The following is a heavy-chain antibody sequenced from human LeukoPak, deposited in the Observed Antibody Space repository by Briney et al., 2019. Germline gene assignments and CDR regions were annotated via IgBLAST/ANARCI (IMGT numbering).Heavy chain of an antibody. CDR1: GGSISGYW. CDR2: INHSGST. Sequence: SETLSLTCAVYGGSISGYWWSWIRQPPGKGLEWIGEINHSGSTNYNPSLKSRVTISVDTSKNQFSLKLSSVTAADTAVYYCARGRWIAVAVLDAFDIWGQGTMVTVSS. J-gene: IGHJ3*02. CDR3: ARGRWIAVAVLDAFDI. V-gene: IGHV4-34*01. D-gene: IGHD6-19*01.